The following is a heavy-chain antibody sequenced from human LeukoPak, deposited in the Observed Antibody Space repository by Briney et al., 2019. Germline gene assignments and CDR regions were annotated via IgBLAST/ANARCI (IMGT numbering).Heavy chain of an antibody. D-gene: IGHD4-17*01. CDR3: ARGATVTRAFYCYYMDV. CDR2: IYYSGST. J-gene: IGHJ6*03. V-gene: IGHV4-30-4*07. Sequence: SETLSLTCAVSGGSISSGGYSWSWIRQPPGKGLEWIGYIYYSGSTYYNPSLKSRVTISVDTSKNQFSLKLSSVTAADTAVYYCARGATVTRAFYCYYMDVWGKGTTVTVSS. CDR1: GGSISSGGYS.